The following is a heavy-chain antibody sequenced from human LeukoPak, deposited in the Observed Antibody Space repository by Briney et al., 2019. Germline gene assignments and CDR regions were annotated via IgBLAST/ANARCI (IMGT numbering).Heavy chain of an antibody. D-gene: IGHD3-9*01. CDR1: GFTFSSYE. V-gene: IGHV3-48*03. J-gene: IGHJ4*02. CDR3: ARGYFDWHFFDY. CDR2: ISSNGDTI. Sequence: GGSLRLSCAASGFTFSSYEMNWVRQAPGKGLEWLSYISSNGDTIHYADSVKGRFTISRDNAKNSLFLQMNSLRAEDTAVYYCARGYFDWHFFDYWGQGTLVTVSS.